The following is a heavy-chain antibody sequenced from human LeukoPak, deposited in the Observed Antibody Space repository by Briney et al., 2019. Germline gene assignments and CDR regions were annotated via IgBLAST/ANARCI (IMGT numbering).Heavy chain of an antibody. V-gene: IGHV3-33*01. D-gene: IGHD1-7*01. J-gene: IGHJ4*02. CDR1: GFTFSSYG. CDR2: IWYDGSNK. Sequence: GGSLRLSCAASGFTFSSYGMHWVRQAPGKGLEWVAVIWYDGSNKYYADSVKGRFTISRDNSKNTLYLQMNSLRAEDTAVYYCARGSLPYNWNYGGSDYWGQGTLVTVSS. CDR3: ARGSLPYNWNYGGSDY.